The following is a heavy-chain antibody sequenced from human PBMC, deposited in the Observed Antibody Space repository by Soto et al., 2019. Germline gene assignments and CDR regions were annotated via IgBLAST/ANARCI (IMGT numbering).Heavy chain of an antibody. CDR1: GDSISGGASF. Sequence: SETLSLTCTASGDSISGGASFWSWIRQPPGTGLEWIANVYYSGSSYYNPSLKSRLTISVDTTKNQLSLQLKSMTAADTAVYYCAKLSCTSSTCYFPGWFDPWGQGTLVTVSS. CDR3: AKLSCTSSTCYFPGWFDP. J-gene: IGHJ5*02. CDR2: VYYSGSS. D-gene: IGHD2-2*01. V-gene: IGHV4-31*03.